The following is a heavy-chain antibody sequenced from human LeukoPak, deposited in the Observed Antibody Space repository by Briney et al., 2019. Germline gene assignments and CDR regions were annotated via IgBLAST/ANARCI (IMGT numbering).Heavy chain of an antibody. Sequence: SVKVSCKASGGTFSSYAISWVRQAPGQGLEWMGGIIPIFGTANYAQKFQGRVTITTDESTSTAYMELSSLRAEDTAVYYCARGGDVEMATEVDFFDCWGQGTLVTVSS. CDR3: ARGGDVEMATEVDFFDC. D-gene: IGHD5-24*01. V-gene: IGHV1-69*05. CDR2: IIPIFGTA. CDR1: GGTFSSYA. J-gene: IGHJ4*02.